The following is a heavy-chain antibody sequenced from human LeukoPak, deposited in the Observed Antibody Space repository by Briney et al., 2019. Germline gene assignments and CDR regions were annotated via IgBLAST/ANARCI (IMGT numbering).Heavy chain of an antibody. D-gene: IGHD3-3*01. CDR3: ARDSVYDFWSGYYTY. CDR1: GFTFTNYD. J-gene: IGHJ4*02. CDR2: MNPINGNT. V-gene: IGHV1-8*01. Sequence: ASVKVSCKATGFTFTNYDINWVRQATGQGLEWMGWMNPINGNTGYAQKFQGRVTMTRDTSISTAYMELSRLRSDDTAVYYCARDSVYDFWSGYYTYWGQGTLVTVSS.